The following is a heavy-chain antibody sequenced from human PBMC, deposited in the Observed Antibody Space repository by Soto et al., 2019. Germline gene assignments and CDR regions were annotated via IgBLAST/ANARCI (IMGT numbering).Heavy chain of an antibody. V-gene: IGHV3-74*01. CDR1: GFTFSTFW. CDR2: INSDGSST. Sequence: EVQLVESGGGLVQPGGSLRLSCEASGFTFSTFWMHWVRQAPGKGLVWVSRINSDGSSTNYADSVKGRVTISRDNAKNMLYLQMNSVRAEDTAVYYCARDFEYWGQGTLVTVSS. CDR3: ARDFEY. J-gene: IGHJ4*02.